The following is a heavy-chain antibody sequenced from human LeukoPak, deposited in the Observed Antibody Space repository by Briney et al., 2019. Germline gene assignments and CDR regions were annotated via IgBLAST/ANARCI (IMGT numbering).Heavy chain of an antibody. D-gene: IGHD3-22*01. CDR1: GYTFTSYG. CDR3: ARGDDSSGYYPGYFDY. V-gene: IGHV1-18*01. J-gene: IGHJ4*02. Sequence: ASVKVSCKASGYTFTSYGISWVRHAPGQGLEWMGWISAYNGNTNYAQKLQGRVTMTTDTSTSTAYMELRSLRSDDTAVYYCARGDDSSGYYPGYFDYWGQGTLVTVSS. CDR2: ISAYNGNT.